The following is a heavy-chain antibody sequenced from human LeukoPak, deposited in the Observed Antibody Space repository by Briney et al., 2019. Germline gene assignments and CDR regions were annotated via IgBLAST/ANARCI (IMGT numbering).Heavy chain of an antibody. CDR2: IYYSGST. Sequence: PSEALSLTCTVSGGSISSSSYYWGWIRQPPGKGLEWIGSIYYSGSTYYNPSLKSRVTISVDTSKNQFSLKLSSVTAADTAVYYCARLGVVVTASRFDYWGQGTLVTVSS. CDR1: GGSISSSSYY. V-gene: IGHV4-39*01. CDR3: ARLGVVVTASRFDY. D-gene: IGHD2-21*02. J-gene: IGHJ4*02.